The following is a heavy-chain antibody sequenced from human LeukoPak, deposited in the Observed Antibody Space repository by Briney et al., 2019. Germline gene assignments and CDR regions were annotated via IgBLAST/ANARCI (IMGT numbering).Heavy chain of an antibody. CDR1: GGTFSSYA. Sequence: ASVKVSCEASGGTFSSYAISWVRQAPGQGLEWMGGIIPIFGTANYAQKFQGRVTITADESTSTAYMELSSLRSEDTAVYYCARWRRPAATTYYYYMDVWGKGTTVTVSS. V-gene: IGHV1-69*13. D-gene: IGHD2-2*01. CDR2: IIPIFGTA. CDR3: ARWRRPAATTYYYYMDV. J-gene: IGHJ6*03.